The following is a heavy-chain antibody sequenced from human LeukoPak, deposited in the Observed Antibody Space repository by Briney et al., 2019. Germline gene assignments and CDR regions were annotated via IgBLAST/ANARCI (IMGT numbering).Heavy chain of an antibody. D-gene: IGHD2-21*02. CDR2: ISSSSNYI. J-gene: IGHJ3*02. CDR1: GFTFSSYS. V-gene: IGHV3-21*01. CDR3: ARDLQCGGDCHYDAFDI. Sequence: PGGSLGLSCAASGFTFSSYSMNWVRQAPGKGLEWVSSISSSSNYIYYADSVKGRFTISRDNAKNSLYLQMNSLRAEDTAVYYCARDLQCGGDCHYDAFDIWGQGTMVTVSS.